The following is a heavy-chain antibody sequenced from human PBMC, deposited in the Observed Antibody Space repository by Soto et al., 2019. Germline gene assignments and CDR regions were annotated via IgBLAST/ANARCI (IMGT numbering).Heavy chain of an antibody. D-gene: IGHD2-2*02. Sequence: GGSLRLSCAASGFTFSSYAMHWVRQAPGKGLEWVAVISYDGSNKYYADSVKGRFTISRDNSKNTLYLQMNSLRAEDTAVYYCAKEGAIEFDYWGQGTLVNVSS. J-gene: IGHJ4*02. CDR3: AKEGAIEFDY. CDR2: ISYDGSNK. CDR1: GFTFSSYA. V-gene: IGHV3-30-3*01.